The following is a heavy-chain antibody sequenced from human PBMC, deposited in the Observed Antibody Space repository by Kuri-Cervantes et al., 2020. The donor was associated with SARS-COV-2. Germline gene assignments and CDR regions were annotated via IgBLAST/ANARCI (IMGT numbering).Heavy chain of an antibody. CDR3: ARNRPSNYPGSGSSLDAFDI. CDR1: GFTFSSYS. J-gene: IGHJ3*02. D-gene: IGHD3-10*01. V-gene: IGHV3-21*01. CDR2: ISSSSSYI. Sequence: GESLKISCAASGFTFSSYSMNWVRQAPGKGLEWVSSISSSSSYIYYADSVKGRFTISRDNAKNSLYLQMNSLRAEDTAVYYCARNRPSNYPGSGSSLDAFDIWGQGTMVTVSS.